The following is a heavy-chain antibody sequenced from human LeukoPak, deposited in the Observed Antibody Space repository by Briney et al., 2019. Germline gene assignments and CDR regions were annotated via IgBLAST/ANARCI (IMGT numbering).Heavy chain of an antibody. CDR1: GFTFSSYW. Sequence: GGSLRLSCAASGFTFSSYWIHWVRQVPGKGLVWVSRIDYDGGITNYADSVKGRFTISRDNARNTLYLQMNSLRVDDTAVYYCVKDLGGNYDYWGQGTLVTVSS. CDR2: IDYDGGIT. CDR3: VKDLGGNYDY. V-gene: IGHV3-74*01. D-gene: IGHD1-7*01. J-gene: IGHJ4*02.